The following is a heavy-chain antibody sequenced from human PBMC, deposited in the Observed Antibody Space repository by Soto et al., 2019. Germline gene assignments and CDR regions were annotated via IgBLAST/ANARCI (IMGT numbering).Heavy chain of an antibody. CDR2: INPNSGGT. D-gene: IGHD6-19*01. CDR3: ASGGLRYSSGWGQDY. V-gene: IGHV1-2*02. J-gene: IGHJ4*02. Sequence: QVQLVQSGAEVKKPGASVKVSCKASGYTFTGYYMHWVRQAPGQGLEWMGWINPNSGGTNYAQKLQGRVTMTRDTSISTAYMELSRLRSDDTAVYYCASGGLRYSSGWGQDYWGQGTLVTVSS. CDR1: GYTFTGYY.